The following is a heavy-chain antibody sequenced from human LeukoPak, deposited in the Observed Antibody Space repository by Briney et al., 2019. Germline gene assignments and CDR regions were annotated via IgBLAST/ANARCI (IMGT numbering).Heavy chain of an antibody. CDR3: TRHLGLAAVAPY. J-gene: IGHJ4*02. D-gene: IGHD6-13*01. Sequence: GGSLRLSCAASGFTFSNYAMTWVRQAPGKGLEWVGFIRSKGYGGTTEYAASVKGRFTISRDDSKSIAYLQINSLKTEDTAVYYCTRHLGLAAVAPYWGQGTLVTVSS. CDR2: IRSKGYGGTT. CDR1: GFTFSNYA. V-gene: IGHV3-49*04.